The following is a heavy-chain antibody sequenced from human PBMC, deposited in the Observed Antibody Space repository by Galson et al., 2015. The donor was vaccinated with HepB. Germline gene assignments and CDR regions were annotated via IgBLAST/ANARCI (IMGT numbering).Heavy chain of an antibody. CDR3: ATLMTTVDWFDP. D-gene: IGHD4-11*01. V-gene: IGHV3-48*02. CDR2: ISSSSSTI. Sequence: SLRLSCAASGFTFSSYSMNWVRQAPGKGLEWVSYISSSSSTIYYAGSVKGRFTISRDNAKNSLYLQMNSLRDEDTAVYYCATLMTTVDWFDPWGQGTLVTVSS. J-gene: IGHJ5*02. CDR1: GFTFSSYS.